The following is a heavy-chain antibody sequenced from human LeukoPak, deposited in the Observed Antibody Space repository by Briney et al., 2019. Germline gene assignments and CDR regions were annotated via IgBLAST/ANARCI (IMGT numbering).Heavy chain of an antibody. V-gene: IGHV3-23*01. Sequence: GGSLRLSCAASGFTFSNYAMSWVRQAPGKGLEWVSGLSGSGGSTNYADSVKGRFTISRDNSKNTLNLRMKGLRAEDTAVYYCAKVSISAAGPFDYWGQGTLVTVSS. J-gene: IGHJ4*02. CDR2: LSGSGGST. CDR3: AKVSISAAGPFDY. D-gene: IGHD6-13*01. CDR1: GFTFSNYA.